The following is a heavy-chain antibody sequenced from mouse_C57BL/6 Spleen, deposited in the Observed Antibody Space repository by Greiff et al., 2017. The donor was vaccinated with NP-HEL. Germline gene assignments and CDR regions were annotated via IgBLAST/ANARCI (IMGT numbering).Heavy chain of an antibody. Sequence: EVLLVESGGDLVKPGGSLKLSCAASGFTFSSYGMSWVRQTPDKRLEWVATISSGGSYTYYPDSVKGRFTIARDNAKNTLYLQMSSLKSEDTAMYYCARLVSSQLRLYFDYWGQGTTLTVSS. V-gene: IGHV5-6*01. CDR3: ARLVSSQLRLYFDY. J-gene: IGHJ2*01. CDR2: ISSGGSYT. D-gene: IGHD3-2*02. CDR1: GFTFSSYG.